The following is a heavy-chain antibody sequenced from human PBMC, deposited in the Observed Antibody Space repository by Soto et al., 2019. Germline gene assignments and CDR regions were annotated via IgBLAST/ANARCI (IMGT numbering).Heavy chain of an antibody. D-gene: IGHD6-19*01. CDR1: GGTFSSYA. CDR3: ARGGIAVAGPDNDAFDI. Sequence: SVKVSCNASGGTFSSYAISWVRQAPGQGLEWMGGIIPIFGTANYAQKFQGRVTITADESTSTAYMELSSLRSEDTAVYYCARGGIAVAGPDNDAFDIWGQGTMVTVSS. V-gene: IGHV1-69*13. J-gene: IGHJ3*02. CDR2: IIPIFGTA.